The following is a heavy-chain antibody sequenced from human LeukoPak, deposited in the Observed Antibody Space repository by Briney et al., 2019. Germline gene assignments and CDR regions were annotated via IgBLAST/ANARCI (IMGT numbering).Heavy chain of an antibody. CDR2: INPNRGGT. V-gene: IGHV1-2*02. Sequence: GSSVKVSCKASGYTFTRYYMHWLRQAPGQGLEWMGWINPNRGGTNYAQKFQGRVTMTRDTSISTAYMELSRLRSADTAVYYCAPEGVAAAGALDYWGQGTLVTVSS. CDR1: GYTFTRYY. CDR3: APEGVAAAGALDY. J-gene: IGHJ4*02. D-gene: IGHD6-13*01.